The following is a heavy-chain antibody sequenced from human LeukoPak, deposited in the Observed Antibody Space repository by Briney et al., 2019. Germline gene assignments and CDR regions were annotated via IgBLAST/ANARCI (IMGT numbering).Heavy chain of an antibody. V-gene: IGHV4-61*02. D-gene: IGHD2-2*01. Sequence: SETLSLTCTVSGGSISSGSYYWSWIRQPAGKGLEWIGRIYTSGSTNYNPSLKSRVTISVDTSKNQFSLKLSSVTAADTAVYYCARVIVVVPAARASPGVYHMDVWGKGTTVTVSS. CDR3: ARVIVVVPAARASPGVYHMDV. CDR2: IYTSGST. CDR1: GGSISSGSYY. J-gene: IGHJ6*03.